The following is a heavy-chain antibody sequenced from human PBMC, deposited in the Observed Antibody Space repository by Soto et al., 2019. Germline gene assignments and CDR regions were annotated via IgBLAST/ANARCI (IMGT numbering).Heavy chain of an antibody. CDR3: EGSVGGGFDY. CDR2: VYIGGNT. CDR1: GFTVSSNY. D-gene: IGHD3-16*01. Sequence: EVQLVESGGGLVQPGGSLRLSCAASGFTVSSNYMSWVRQAPGKGLEWVSVVYIGGNTYYAESVEDRFTISRDNFQNMMYLQMNSLRAEDAAVFYCEGSVGGGFDYWGKGTLVTVSS. V-gene: IGHV3-66*01. J-gene: IGHJ4*02.